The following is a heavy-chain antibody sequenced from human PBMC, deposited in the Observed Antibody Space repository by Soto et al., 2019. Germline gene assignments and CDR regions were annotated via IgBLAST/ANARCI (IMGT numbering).Heavy chain of an antibody. CDR1: GGTFSSYA. D-gene: IGHD6-6*01. CDR2: IIPIFGTA. CDR3: AVWVDSSSAALYYYYGMDV. V-gene: IGHV1-69*13. J-gene: IGHJ6*02. Sequence: SVKVSCKASGGTFSSYAISWVRQAPGQGLEWMGGIIPIFGTANYAQKFQGRVTITADESTSTAYMELSSLRSEDTAVYYCAVWVDSSSAALYYYYGMDVWGQGTTVTVSS.